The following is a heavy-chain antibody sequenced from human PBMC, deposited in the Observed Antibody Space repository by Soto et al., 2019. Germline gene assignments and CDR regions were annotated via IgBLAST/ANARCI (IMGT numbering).Heavy chain of an antibody. Sequence: QVQLVESGGGVVQPGTSLKLSCAASGFTFGNYGMHWVRQAPGKGLEWVALIWYDGTNQNYADSVKGRFTISRDNSKNTLYLQMNSLRAAEAAVDYCVGDGLTGTSVVLGCWGQGTLVSVSS. CDR1: GFTFGNYG. CDR3: VGDGLTGTSVVLGC. CDR2: IWYDGTNQ. D-gene: IGHD1-20*01. J-gene: IGHJ4*02. V-gene: IGHV3-33*01.